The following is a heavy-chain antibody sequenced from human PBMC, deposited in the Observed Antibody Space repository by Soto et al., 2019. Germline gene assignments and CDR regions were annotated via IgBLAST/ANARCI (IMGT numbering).Heavy chain of an antibody. J-gene: IGHJ4*02. CDR1: GYTFTSYY. Sequence: ASVKVSCKASGYTFTSYYMHWVRQAPGQGLEWMGIINPSGGSTSYAQKFQGRVTITRDMSTSTAYMELSSLRSEDTAVYYCAREGRYGDYYVDYWGQGTLVTVSS. CDR2: INPSGGST. CDR3: AREGRYGDYYVDY. D-gene: IGHD4-17*01. V-gene: IGHV1-46*03.